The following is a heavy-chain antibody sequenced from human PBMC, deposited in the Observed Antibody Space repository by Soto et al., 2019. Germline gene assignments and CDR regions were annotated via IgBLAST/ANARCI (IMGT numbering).Heavy chain of an antibody. D-gene: IGHD1-26*01. J-gene: IGHJ4*02. CDR3: AKRAWGYFYFDY. Sequence: HPGGSLRLSCAASGFTFSSYAMSWVRQAPGKGLEWVSVISGSGGSTYYADSVKGRFTISRDNSKNTLHLQMNSLRAEDTAVYYCAKRAWGYFYFDYWGQGTLVTVSS. V-gene: IGHV3-23*01. CDR1: GFTFSSYA. CDR2: ISGSGGST.